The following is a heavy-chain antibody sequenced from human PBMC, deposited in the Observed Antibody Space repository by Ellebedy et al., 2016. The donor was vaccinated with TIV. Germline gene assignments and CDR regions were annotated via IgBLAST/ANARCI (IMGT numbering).Heavy chain of an antibody. J-gene: IGHJ5*02. D-gene: IGHD5-24*01. CDR3: ARDHGDGYKPGT. CDR2: INPSGGST. Sequence: AASVKVSCKASGGTFSSYAISWVRQAPGQGLEWMGIINPSGGSTSYAQKFQGRVTMTRDTSTSTVYMELSSLRSEDTAVYYCARDHGDGYKPGTWGQGTLVTVSS. V-gene: IGHV1-46*01. CDR1: GGTFSSYA.